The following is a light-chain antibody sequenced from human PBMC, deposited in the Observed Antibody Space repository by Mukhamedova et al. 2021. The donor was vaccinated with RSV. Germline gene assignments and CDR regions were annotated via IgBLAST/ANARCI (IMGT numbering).Light chain of an antibody. V-gene: IGKV1-NL1*01. CDR3: QQYYTTPRT. CDR2: GAS. Sequence: WYQRRVHGKAPKLLLYGASRLESGVPSRFSGRGSGTAYTLTISRLQPEDFATYSCQQYYTTPRTFGQGTKVEIK. J-gene: IGKJ1*01.